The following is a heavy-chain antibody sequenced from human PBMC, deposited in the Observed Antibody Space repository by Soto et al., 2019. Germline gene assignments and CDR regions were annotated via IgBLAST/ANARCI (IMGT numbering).Heavy chain of an antibody. D-gene: IGHD2-21*02. J-gene: IGHJ3*02. CDR2: IIPIFGTA. CDR3: ARANGDCGGDCYSEVAFDI. CDR1: GGTFSSYA. V-gene: IGHV1-69*13. Sequence: SVKVSCKASGGTFSSYAISWVRQAPGQGLEWMGGIIPIFGTANYAQKFQGRVTITADESTSTAYMELSSLRSEDTAVYYCARANGDCGGDCYSEVAFDIWGQGTMVTVSS.